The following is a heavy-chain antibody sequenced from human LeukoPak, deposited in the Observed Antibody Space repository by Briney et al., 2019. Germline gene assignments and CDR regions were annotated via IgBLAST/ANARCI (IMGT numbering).Heavy chain of an antibody. D-gene: IGHD3-22*01. V-gene: IGHV3-23*01. CDR3: AKSRSSGYSLFDY. Sequence: PGGSLRLSCAASGFTFTTFAMSWVRQAPGKGPEWVSAISPSGGNTYYADSVKGRFTISRDNSRNTLYLQMNSLRAEDTALYYCAKSRSSGYSLFDYWGQGTLVTVSS. J-gene: IGHJ4*02. CDR2: ISPSGGNT. CDR1: GFTFTTFA.